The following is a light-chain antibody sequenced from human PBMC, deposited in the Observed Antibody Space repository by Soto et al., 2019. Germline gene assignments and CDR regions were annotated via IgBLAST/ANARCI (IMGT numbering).Light chain of an antibody. CDR3: QQYGDSPGT. CDR1: QSVRSNY. Sequence: EIVLTQSPGTLSLSPGERAILSCRASQSVRSNYLAWYQQKPGQAPSLLIYGTSGRTGGTPDRFTGSGSGTDFPLTISRLEPEDFAEYFCQQYGDSPGTFGQGTKQEIK. CDR2: GTS. J-gene: IGKJ2*01. V-gene: IGKV3-20*01.